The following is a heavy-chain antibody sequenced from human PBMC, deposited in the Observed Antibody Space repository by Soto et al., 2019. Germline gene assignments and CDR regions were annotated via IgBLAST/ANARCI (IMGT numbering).Heavy chain of an antibody. V-gene: IGHV4-34*01. Sequence: PSETLSLTCAVYGGSFSGYYWSWIRQPPGKGLEWIGEINHSGSTNYNPSLKSRVTISVDASKNQFSLKLSSVTAADTAVYYCARARWEGIYAGGGHYYFDYWGQGTLVT. CDR2: INHSGST. D-gene: IGHD1-26*01. CDR3: ARARWEGIYAGGGHYYFDY. J-gene: IGHJ4*02. CDR1: GGSFSGYY.